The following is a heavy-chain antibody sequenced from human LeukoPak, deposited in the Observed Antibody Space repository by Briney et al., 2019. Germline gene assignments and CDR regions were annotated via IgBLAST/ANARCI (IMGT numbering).Heavy chain of an antibody. Sequence: PGGSLRLSCAASGFTFTNAWMSWGRQAPGKGLEWVGHIKSKTDGGTTDFAAPVKGRFTISRDDSKDTLDLQMNSLKTEDIAIYFWATEHYGAYNFWGQGILVTVSS. CDR2: IKSKTDGGTT. V-gene: IGHV3-15*01. J-gene: IGHJ4*02. D-gene: IGHD4-17*01. CDR3: ATEHYGAYNF. CDR1: GFTFTNAW.